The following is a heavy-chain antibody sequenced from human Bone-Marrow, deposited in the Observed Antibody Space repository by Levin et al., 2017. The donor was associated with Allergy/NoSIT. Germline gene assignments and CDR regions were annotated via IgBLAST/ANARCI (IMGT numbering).Heavy chain of an antibody. CDR3: STTGAMGDWFDP. CDR2: ITPVYGTT. D-gene: IGHD5-24*01. V-gene: IGHV1-69*15. CDR1: GGTLSSYA. Sequence: KISCRSSGGTLSSYAVSWVRQAPGQGLEWMGTITPVYGTTNYAQKLQGRVTLTADESTSTAYMELTSLTSEDTAVYYCSTTGAMGDWFDPWGQGTLVTVSS. J-gene: IGHJ5*02.